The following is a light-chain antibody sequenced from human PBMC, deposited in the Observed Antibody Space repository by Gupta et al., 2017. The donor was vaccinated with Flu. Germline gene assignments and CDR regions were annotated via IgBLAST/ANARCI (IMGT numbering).Light chain of an antibody. CDR2: DVS. V-gene: IGLV2-11*01. CDR1: SSDVGGYNY. Sequence: QSALTQPRSLSGSPGPSFTISCTGTSSDVGGYNYVSWYQQHPGNAPNLMIYDVSKRPSGVPDRFSGSKSGNTASLTISGLQAEDEADYYCCSYAGSYAYVFGTGTKVTVL. CDR3: CSYAGSYAYV. J-gene: IGLJ1*01.